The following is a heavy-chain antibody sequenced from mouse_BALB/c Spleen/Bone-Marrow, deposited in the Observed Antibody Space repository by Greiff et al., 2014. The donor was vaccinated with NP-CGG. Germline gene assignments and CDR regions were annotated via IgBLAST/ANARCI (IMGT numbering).Heavy chain of an antibody. CDR1: GFNIKDTY. CDR2: IDPANGNT. Sequence: EVQLQQSGAELVKPGASVKLSCTASGFNIKDTYMHWVKQRPEQGLEWIGRIDPANGNTKYDPEFQGKATITADTSSNTAYLPLSSLTSEDTAVYYCVSYYYGSSSFAYWGQGTLVTVSA. J-gene: IGHJ3*01. V-gene: IGHV14-3*02. CDR3: VSYYYGSSSFAY. D-gene: IGHD1-1*01.